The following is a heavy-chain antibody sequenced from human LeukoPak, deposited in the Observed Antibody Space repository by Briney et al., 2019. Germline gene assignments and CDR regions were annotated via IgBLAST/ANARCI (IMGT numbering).Heavy chain of an antibody. CDR3: AKFWGAAGTLNYGMDV. CDR2: ISSSGSTI. D-gene: IGHD6-13*01. J-gene: IGHJ6*02. V-gene: IGHV3-48*03. CDR1: GFTFSSYE. Sequence: GGSLRLSCAASGFTFSSYEMNWVRQAPGKGLEWVSYISSSGSTIYYADSVKGRFTISRDNYKNTLYLQINSLRAEDTAVYYCAKFWGAAGTLNYGMDVWGQGTMVTVSS.